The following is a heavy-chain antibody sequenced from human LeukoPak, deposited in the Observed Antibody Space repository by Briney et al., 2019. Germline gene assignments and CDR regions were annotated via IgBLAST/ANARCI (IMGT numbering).Heavy chain of an antibody. D-gene: IGHD3-22*01. CDR1: GASVSDYS. V-gene: IGHV4-59*02. Sequence: ASETLSLTCTVSGASVSDYSWTWIRQPPGKGLEWIGNISYSGSTTYNPSLKSRVTISVDTSKTQFSLQLNSVTAADTAVYYCARTIHYDRIATYFDYWGQGTLVTVSS. CDR2: ISYSGST. CDR3: ARTIHYDRIATYFDY. J-gene: IGHJ4*02.